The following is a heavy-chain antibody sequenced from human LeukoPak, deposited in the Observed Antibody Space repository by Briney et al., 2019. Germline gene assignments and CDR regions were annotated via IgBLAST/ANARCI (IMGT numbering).Heavy chain of an antibody. J-gene: IGHJ4*02. V-gene: IGHV3-7*01. Sequence: GGSLRLSCAASGFTFSSYWMSWVRQAPGKGLEWVANIKQDGSEKYYVDSVKGRFTISRDNAKNSLYLQMNSLRAEDTAVYYCARTPTSITIFGVADYWGQGTLVTVSS. D-gene: IGHD3-3*01. CDR2: IKQDGSEK. CDR3: ARTPTSITIFGVADY. CDR1: GFTFSSYW.